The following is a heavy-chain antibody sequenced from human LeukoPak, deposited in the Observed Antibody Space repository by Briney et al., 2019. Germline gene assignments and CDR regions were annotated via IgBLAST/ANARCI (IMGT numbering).Heavy chain of an antibody. CDR3: AGHSHYDFWSGYLDY. CDR2: IDPSDSYT. D-gene: IGHD3-3*01. Sequence: GESLKISCKGSGYTFTSYWISWVRQMPGKGLEWRGKIDPSDSYTSYSPSSQGHVTISADKSISAAFLQWSSLKASDTAMYYCAGHSHYDFWSGYLDYWGQGTLVTVSS. J-gene: IGHJ4*02. CDR1: GYTFTSYW. V-gene: IGHV5-10-1*01.